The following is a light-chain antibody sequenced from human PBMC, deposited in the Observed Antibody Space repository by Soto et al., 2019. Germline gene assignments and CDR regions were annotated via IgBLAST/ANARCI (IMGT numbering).Light chain of an antibody. CDR2: GAS. CDR1: QSVTSNF. CDR3: QQYGRSPLLYT. J-gene: IGKJ2*01. V-gene: IGKV3-20*01. Sequence: EIVLTQSPGTLSLSPGERATLSCRASQSVTSNFLAWYQQKPGQAPRLLIYGASTRAAGVPDRFSGSGSGTDFTLTITRLEREDFAVYYCQQYGRSPLLYTFGQGTKLGVK.